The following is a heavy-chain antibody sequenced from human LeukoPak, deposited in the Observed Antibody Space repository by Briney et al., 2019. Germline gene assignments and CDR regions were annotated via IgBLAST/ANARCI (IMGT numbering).Heavy chain of an antibody. J-gene: IGHJ4*02. Sequence: GGSLRLSCAASGFTFSSYSMNWVRQAPGRGLEWVSSISSSSSYTYYADSVKGRFTISRDNAKNSLHLQMNSLRAEDTAVYYCARDGLWFGKNVDYWGQGTLVTVSS. V-gene: IGHV3-21*01. CDR3: ARDGLWFGKNVDY. CDR2: ISSSSSYT. D-gene: IGHD3-10*01. CDR1: GFTFSSYS.